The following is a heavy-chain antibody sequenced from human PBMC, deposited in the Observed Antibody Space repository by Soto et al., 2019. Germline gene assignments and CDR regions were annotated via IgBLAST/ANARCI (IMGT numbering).Heavy chain of an antibody. J-gene: IGHJ4*02. D-gene: IGHD6-13*01. V-gene: IGHV4-59*01. Sequence: PSETLSLTCTVSGGSISSYYWSWIRQPPGKGLEWIGYIYYSGSTNYNPSLKSRVTISVDTSKNQFSLKLSSVTTADTAVYYCARFRRSSYVDYWGQGTLVTVSS. CDR1: GGSISSYY. CDR2: IYYSGST. CDR3: ARFRRSSYVDY.